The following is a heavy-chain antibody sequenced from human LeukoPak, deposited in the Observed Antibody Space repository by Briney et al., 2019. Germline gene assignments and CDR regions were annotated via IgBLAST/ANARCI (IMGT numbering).Heavy chain of an antibody. J-gene: IGHJ3*02. CDR3: TRSSDSSGYRAFDI. D-gene: IGHD3-22*01. CDR1: GFTFSDQY. CDR2: TRNKANSYTT. Sequence: GGSLRLSCAASGFTFSDQYMDWVRQAPGKGLEWVARTRNKANSYTTEYAASVKGSFTISRDVSKNSLYLQMNSLKTEDTAVYYCTRSSDSSGYRAFDIWGQGAMVTVSS. V-gene: IGHV3-72*01.